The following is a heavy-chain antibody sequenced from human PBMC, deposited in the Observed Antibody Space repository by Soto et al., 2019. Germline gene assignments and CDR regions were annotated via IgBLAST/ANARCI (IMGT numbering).Heavy chain of an antibody. CDR3: ARDNKDYGHFLDY. D-gene: IGHD4-17*01. CDR1: GGSISRGAYY. CDR2: IYYSGST. V-gene: IGHV4-31*03. Sequence: QVQLQESGPGLVGPSQTLSLTCTVSGGSISRGAYYWSWIRQHPGKSLEWIGCIYYSGSTYYNPSLKSRVTISVDTSKNQFSLNLSSVTAADTAVYYCARDNKDYGHFLDYWGQGTLVTVSS. J-gene: IGHJ4*02.